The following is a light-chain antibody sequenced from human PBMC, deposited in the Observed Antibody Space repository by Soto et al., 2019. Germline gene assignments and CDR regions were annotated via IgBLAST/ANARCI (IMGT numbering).Light chain of an antibody. V-gene: IGKV1-39*01. J-gene: IGKJ5*01. CDR1: QSISSY. CDR2: AAS. CDR3: QQSYNHPIT. Sequence: DIRMTQSPSSLSASVGDRVTITCRASQSISSYLNWYQQKPRKAPKLLIYAASNLQGGVPSRFSGSGSGTDFTLTISSLQPEDFATYYCQQSYNHPITFGRGTRLEIK.